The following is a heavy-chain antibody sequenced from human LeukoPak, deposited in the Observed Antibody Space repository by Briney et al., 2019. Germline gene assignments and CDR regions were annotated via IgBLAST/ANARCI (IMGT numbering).Heavy chain of an antibody. CDR3: ARPPQRAASYYYYYYYMDV. V-gene: IGHV3-74*01. Sequence: PGGSLRLSCAASGFTFSSCWMHWVRQAPGKGLVWVSRINSDGSSTNYADSVKGRFTISRDNAKNTLYLQMNSLRAEDTAVYYCARPPQRAASYYYYYYYMDVWGKGTTVTVSS. J-gene: IGHJ6*03. D-gene: IGHD6-25*01. CDR1: GFTFSSCW. CDR2: INSDGSST.